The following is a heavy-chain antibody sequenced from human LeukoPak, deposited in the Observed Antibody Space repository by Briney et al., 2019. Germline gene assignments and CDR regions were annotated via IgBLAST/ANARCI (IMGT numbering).Heavy chain of an antibody. V-gene: IGHV4-38-2*02. CDR3: ARDGGYYGSGSYYYYYGMDV. CDR2: IYHSGST. D-gene: IGHD3-10*01. CDR1: GYSISSGYY. Sequence: SETQSLTCAVSGYSISSGYYWGWIRQPPGKGLEWIGSIYHSGSTYYNPSLKSRATISVDTSKNQLSLKLSSVTAADTAVYYCARDGGYYGSGSYYYYYGMDVWGKGTTVTVSS. J-gene: IGHJ6*04.